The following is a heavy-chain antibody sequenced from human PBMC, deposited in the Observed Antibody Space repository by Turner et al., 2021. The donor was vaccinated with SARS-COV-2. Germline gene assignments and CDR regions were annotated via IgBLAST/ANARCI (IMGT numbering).Heavy chain of an antibody. CDR2: IYSGGST. Sequence: EVQLVETGGGLIQPGGSLRLSCAASGVTVSSNYMSWVRQAPGKGLEWVSVIYSGGSTFYSDSVKGRVNISRDKSKNTLYLQMNSLRAEDTAVYYCARDRVDYGMDVWGQGTTVTVSS. CDR1: GVTVSSNY. V-gene: IGHV3-53*02. CDR3: ARDRVDYGMDV. J-gene: IGHJ6*02. D-gene: IGHD3-3*01.